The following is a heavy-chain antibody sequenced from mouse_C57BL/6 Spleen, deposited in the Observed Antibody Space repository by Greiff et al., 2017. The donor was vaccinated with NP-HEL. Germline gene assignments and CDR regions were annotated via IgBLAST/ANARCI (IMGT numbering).Heavy chain of an antibody. CDR2: INPSSGYT. V-gene: IGHV1-4*01. CDR3: ATLGSSIAY. CDR1: GYTFTSYT. Sequence: VQGVESGAELARPGASVKMSCKASGYTFTSYTMHWVKQRPGQGLEWIGYINPSSGYTKYNQKFKDKATLTADKSSSTAYMQLSSLTSEDSAVYYCATLGSSIAYWGQGTLVTVSA. D-gene: IGHD1-1*01. J-gene: IGHJ3*01.